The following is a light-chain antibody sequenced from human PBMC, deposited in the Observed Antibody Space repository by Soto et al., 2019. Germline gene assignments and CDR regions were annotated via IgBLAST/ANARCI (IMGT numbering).Light chain of an antibody. CDR1: QSISSY. J-gene: IGKJ4*01. Sequence: DIQMTQSPSSLSASVGDRVTITCRASQSISSYLNWYQQKPGKASKLLIYAASSLQSGVPSRFSGSGSGKDFTLTISSLQPEDFATYYCQQSYSTHLTFGGGTKVEIX. V-gene: IGKV1-39*01. CDR3: QQSYSTHLT. CDR2: AAS.